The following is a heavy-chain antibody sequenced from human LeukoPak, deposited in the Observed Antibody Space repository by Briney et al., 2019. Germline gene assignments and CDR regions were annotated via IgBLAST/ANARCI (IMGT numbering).Heavy chain of an antibody. CDR3: ARNAVEAPAANFGDFFDF. D-gene: IGHD2-2*01. J-gene: IGHJ4*02. CDR1: GGSISTYY. V-gene: IGHV4-59*01. CDR2: VSSNEGT. Sequence: SETLSLTCTVSGGSISTYYWGWIRQPPGKGLEWIGYVSSNEGTNYNPSLKSRVTILVDTSKNQFSLKLSSVTAADTAVYYCARNAVEAPAANFGDFFDFWGQGTLVTVSS.